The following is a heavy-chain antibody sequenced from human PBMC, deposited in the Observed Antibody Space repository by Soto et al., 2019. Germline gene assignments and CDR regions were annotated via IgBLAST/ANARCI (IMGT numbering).Heavy chain of an antibody. J-gene: IGHJ4*02. CDR3: VRHAQWLIRAY. D-gene: IGHD6-19*01. Sequence: SETLSLTCTVSGGSISSYYWSWIRQPPGKGLEWIGYISYIGGTNYNPSLKSRVTISLDTSKNQFSLKLSSVTAADTAVYYCVRHAQWLIRAYWGQGSLVTVSS. V-gene: IGHV4-59*08. CDR1: GGSISSYY. CDR2: ISYIGGT.